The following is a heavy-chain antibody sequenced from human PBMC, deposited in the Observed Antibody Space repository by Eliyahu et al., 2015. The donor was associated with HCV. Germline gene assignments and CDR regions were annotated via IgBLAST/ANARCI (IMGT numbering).Heavy chain of an antibody. CDR1: GFSLDTSGRC. CDR3: ARIRFSGGTYSYFDS. V-gene: IGHV2-70*01. D-gene: IGHD1-26*01. J-gene: IGHJ4*02. CDR2: IDWDDDK. Sequence: QVTLRESGPALVKPTQTLTLTCTFSGFSLDTSGRCVSWIRQPPGKALEWLALIDWDDDKYYSTSLKTRLTISKDTSKNQVVLTMTNMDPVDTATYYCARIRFSGGTYSYFDSWGQGTLVTVSS.